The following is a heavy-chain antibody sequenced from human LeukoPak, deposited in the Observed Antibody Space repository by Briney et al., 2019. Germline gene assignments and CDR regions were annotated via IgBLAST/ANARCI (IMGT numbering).Heavy chain of an antibody. Sequence: SVTVSCTASGGTFSSYAISWVRQAPGQGLEWMGGIIPIFGTANYAQKFQGRVTITADESTSTAYMELSSLRSEDTAVYYCARDLKAYCSGGSCYRLDYWGQGTLVTVSP. CDR3: ARDLKAYCSGGSCYRLDY. CDR2: IIPIFGTA. V-gene: IGHV1-69*01. D-gene: IGHD2-15*01. J-gene: IGHJ4*02. CDR1: GGTFSSYA.